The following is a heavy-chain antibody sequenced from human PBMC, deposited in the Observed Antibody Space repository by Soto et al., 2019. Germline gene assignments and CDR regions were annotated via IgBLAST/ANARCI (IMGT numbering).Heavy chain of an antibody. Sequence: EVQLVESGGDLVQPGGSLRLSCAASGFTFSTYWMHWVRQAPGKGLLWVSRIKTDGTYATYADSVKGRFTISRDNAKNTLYLQMNSLRVEDAAVYYCAAGGSGYYANWGQGTPVTPSS. CDR2: IKTDGTYA. CDR1: GFTFSTYW. D-gene: IGHD3-22*01. CDR3: AAGGSGYYAN. V-gene: IGHV3-74*01. J-gene: IGHJ4*02.